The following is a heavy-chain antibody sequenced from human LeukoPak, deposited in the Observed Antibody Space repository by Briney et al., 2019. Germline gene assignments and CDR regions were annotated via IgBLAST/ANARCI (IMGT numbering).Heavy chain of an antibody. J-gene: IGHJ6*02. CDR1: GSTFTSHY. V-gene: IGHV1-46*01. CDR3: ASPYCSGGSCYGMDV. D-gene: IGHD2-15*01. Sequence: ASVKVSCKASGSTFTSHYMHWVRQAPGQGLEWMGIINPSGGSTSYAQKFQGRVTMTRDTSTSTVYMELSSLRSEDTAVYYCASPYCSGGSCYGMDVWGQGTTVTVSS. CDR2: INPSGGST.